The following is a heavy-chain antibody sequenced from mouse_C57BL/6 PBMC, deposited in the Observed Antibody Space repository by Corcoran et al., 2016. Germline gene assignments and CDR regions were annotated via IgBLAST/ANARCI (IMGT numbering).Heavy chain of an antibody. CDR2: INTYSGVP. V-gene: IGHV9-3*01. Sequence: VQLQQSGPELVKPGETVKISCKASGYTFTTYGMSWVKQAPGKGLKWMGWINTYSGVPTSADDFKGRFAFSLETSASTAFLQINNLENEDTATYFCARDSNWYSDVWGTGTTVTVSS. CDR1: GYTFTTYG. D-gene: IGHD2-5*01. J-gene: IGHJ1*03. CDR3: ARDSNWYSDV.